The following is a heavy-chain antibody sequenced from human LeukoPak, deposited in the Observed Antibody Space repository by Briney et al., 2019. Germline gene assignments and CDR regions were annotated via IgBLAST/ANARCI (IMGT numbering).Heavy chain of an antibody. CDR1: GFTFDDYT. CDR3: AKHWSYCSTTSCFFNYYYYYMDV. Sequence: GSLRLSCAASGFTFDDYTMNWVRLAPGKGLEWVSSISGSSNYIYYADSMKGRFTISRDNAKNFLFLQMNSLRVEDTAVYYCAKHWSYCSTTSCFFNYYYYYMDVWGKGTTVTVSS. CDR2: ISGSSNYI. J-gene: IGHJ6*03. D-gene: IGHD2-2*01. V-gene: IGHV3-21*04.